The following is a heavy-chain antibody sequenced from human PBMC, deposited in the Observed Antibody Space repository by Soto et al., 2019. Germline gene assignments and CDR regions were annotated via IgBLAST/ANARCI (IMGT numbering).Heavy chain of an antibody. D-gene: IGHD6-6*01. CDR1: GFTFSSYA. J-gene: IGHJ5*02. Sequence: PGGSLRLSCAASGFTFSSYAMSWVRQAPGKGLEWVSAISGSGGSTYYADSVKGRFTISRDNSKNTLYLQMNSLRAEDTAVYYCAKDPWQLARGYSNWFDPWGQGTLVTVSS. CDR3: AKDPWQLARGYSNWFDP. V-gene: IGHV3-23*01. CDR2: ISGSGGST.